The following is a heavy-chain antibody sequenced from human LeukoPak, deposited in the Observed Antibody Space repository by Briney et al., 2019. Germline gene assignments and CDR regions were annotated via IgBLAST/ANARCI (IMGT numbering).Heavy chain of an antibody. J-gene: IGHJ4*02. CDR3: AAAEWFMPDGETPFDY. Sequence: SVKVSCKASGFTFTSSAMQWVRQARGQRLEWIGWIVVGSGNTNYAQKFQERVTNTRDMSTSTAYMELSSLRSEDTAVYYCAAAEWFMPDGETPFDYWGQGTLVTVSS. D-gene: IGHD3-3*01. V-gene: IGHV1-58*02. CDR2: IVVGSGNT. CDR1: GFTFTSSA.